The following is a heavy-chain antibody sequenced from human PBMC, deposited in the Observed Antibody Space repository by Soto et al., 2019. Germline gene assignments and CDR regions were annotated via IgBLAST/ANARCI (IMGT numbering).Heavy chain of an antibody. D-gene: IGHD3-3*01. J-gene: IGHJ4*02. V-gene: IGHV1-58*01. CDR1: GFTFTSSA. Sequence: ASVKVSCKASGFTFTSSAVQWVRQARGQRLEWIGWIVVGSGNTNYAQKFQERVTITRDMSTSTAYMELSSLRSEDTAVYYCAAATPPYYDFWSGYTGLYYFDDWGQGTLVTVSS. CDR3: AAATPPYYDFWSGYTGLYYFDD. CDR2: IVVGSGNT.